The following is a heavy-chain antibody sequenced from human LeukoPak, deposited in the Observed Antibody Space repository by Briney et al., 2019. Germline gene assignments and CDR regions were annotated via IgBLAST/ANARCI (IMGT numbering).Heavy chain of an antibody. CDR2: ISSSGSTI. Sequence: GGSLRLSCAASGFTFSDYYMSWIRQAPGKGLEWVSYISSSGSTIYYADSVKGRFTISRDNAKNSLYLQMNSLRAEDAAVYYCARDYDFWSGYYDYWGQGTLVTVSS. CDR3: ARDYDFWSGYYDY. J-gene: IGHJ4*02. CDR1: GFTFSDYY. V-gene: IGHV3-11*01. D-gene: IGHD3-3*01.